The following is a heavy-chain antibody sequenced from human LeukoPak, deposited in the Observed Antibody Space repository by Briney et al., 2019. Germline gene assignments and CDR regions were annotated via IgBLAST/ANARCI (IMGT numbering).Heavy chain of an antibody. CDR1: GFTFSSYG. Sequence: GGSLRLSCAASGFTFSSYGMHWVRQAPGKGLEWVALISYDGSNKYYADSVKGRFTISRDNSKNTLYLQMNSLRAEDTAVYYCAKDPIGSSWYSDYWGQGTLVTVSS. D-gene: IGHD6-13*01. CDR2: ISYDGSNK. CDR3: AKDPIGSSWYSDY. J-gene: IGHJ4*02. V-gene: IGHV3-30*18.